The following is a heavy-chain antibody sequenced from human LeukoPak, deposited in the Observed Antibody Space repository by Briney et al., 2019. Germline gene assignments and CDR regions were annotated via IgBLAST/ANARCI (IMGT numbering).Heavy chain of an antibody. V-gene: IGHV4-59*01. CDR3: AREVGGEQQPWFDP. CDR2: IYYSGST. J-gene: IGHJ5*02. CDR1: GGSISSYY. Sequence: PSETLSLTCTVSGGSISSYYWSWIRQPPGKGLEWIGYIYYSGSTNYNPSLKSRVTISVDTSKNQFSLKLSSVTAADTAVYYCAREVGGEQQPWFDPRGQGTLVTVSS. D-gene: IGHD6-13*01.